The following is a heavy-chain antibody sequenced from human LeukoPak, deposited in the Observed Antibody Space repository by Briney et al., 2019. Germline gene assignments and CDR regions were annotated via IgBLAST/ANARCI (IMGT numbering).Heavy chain of an antibody. CDR1: GFTFDDYA. CDR2: ISWNSGSI. Sequence: GGSLRLSCAASGFTFDDYAMHWVRHAPGKGLEWVSGISWNSGSIGYADSVKGRFTISRDNAKNSLYLQMNSLRAEDTALYYCAKYSNYLDAFDIWGQGTMVTVSS. CDR3: AKYSNYLDAFDI. J-gene: IGHJ3*02. V-gene: IGHV3-9*01. D-gene: IGHD4-11*01.